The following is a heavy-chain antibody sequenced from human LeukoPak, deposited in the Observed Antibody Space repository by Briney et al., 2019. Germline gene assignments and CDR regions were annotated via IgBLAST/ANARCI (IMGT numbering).Heavy chain of an antibody. V-gene: IGHV3-74*01. CDR2: IKSDGSDT. CDR1: GFTFSTYC. Sequence: GGSLRLSCAASGFTFSTYCMHRVRQAPCEGLVWVSRIKSDGSDTSYADSVKGRFTISRDNAKNTLYLQMNSLRAEDTAVYYCARGFWTGVEYWGQGALVTVSS. J-gene: IGHJ4*02. D-gene: IGHD3/OR15-3a*01. CDR3: ARGFWTGVEY.